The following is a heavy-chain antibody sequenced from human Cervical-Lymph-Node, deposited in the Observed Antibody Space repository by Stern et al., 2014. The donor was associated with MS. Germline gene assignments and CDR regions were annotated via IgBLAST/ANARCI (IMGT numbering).Heavy chain of an antibody. D-gene: IGHD3-3*01. V-gene: IGHV2-70*04. Sequence: QITLKESGPALVKPTQTLTLTCTFSGFSLSTSGMRVSWIRQPPGKALEWLDRIGWDDDKFYSTSLKTRLTISKDTSKNQVVLTMTNMDPVDTATYYCARSPPYYEFWNDYYYFDYWGQGTLVAVSS. CDR1: GFSLSTSGMR. CDR3: ARSPPYYEFWNDYYYFDY. J-gene: IGHJ4*02. CDR2: IGWDDDK.